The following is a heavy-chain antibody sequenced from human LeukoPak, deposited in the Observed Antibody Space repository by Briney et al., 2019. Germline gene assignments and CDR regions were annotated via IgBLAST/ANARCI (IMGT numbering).Heavy chain of an antibody. V-gene: IGHV4-59*01. CDR2: IYYSGST. J-gene: IGHJ5*02. Sequence: ASETLSLTCTVSGGSISSYYWSWIRQPPGKGLEWIGYIYYSGSTNYNPSLKSRVTISVDTSKNQFSLKLSSVTAADTAVYYCARDSILFDPWGQGTLVTVSS. D-gene: IGHD3-9*01. CDR3: ARDSILFDP. CDR1: GGSISSYY.